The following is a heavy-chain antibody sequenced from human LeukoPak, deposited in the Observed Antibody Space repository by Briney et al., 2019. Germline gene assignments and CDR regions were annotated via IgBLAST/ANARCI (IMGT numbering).Heavy chain of an antibody. CDR2: ISTSSSSI. V-gene: IGHV3-21*06. Sequence: GGSLRLSCAASGFTFSSYSMNWVRQAPGKGLEWVSSISTSSSSIYYADSVKGRFTISRDNAKNSLYLQMNSLRAEDTAMYYCARDTRGESDYWGHGTLVTVSS. CDR1: GFTFSSYS. CDR3: ARDTRGESDY. J-gene: IGHJ4*01. D-gene: IGHD2-2*01.